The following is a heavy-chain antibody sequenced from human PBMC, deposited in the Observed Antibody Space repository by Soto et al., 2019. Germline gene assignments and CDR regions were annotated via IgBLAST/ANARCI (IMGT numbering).Heavy chain of an antibody. CDR1: GFTFSSYG. V-gene: IGHV3-30*03. D-gene: IGHD3-3*01. CDR2: ISYDGSNK. CDR3: ARDLTTIFRVVIPMDV. J-gene: IGHJ6*02. Sequence: GGSLRLSCAASGFTFSSYGMHWVRQAPGKGLEWVAVISYDGSNKYYADSVKGRFTISRDNSKNTLYLQMNSLRAEDTAVYYCARDLTTIFRVVIPMDVWGQGTTVTV.